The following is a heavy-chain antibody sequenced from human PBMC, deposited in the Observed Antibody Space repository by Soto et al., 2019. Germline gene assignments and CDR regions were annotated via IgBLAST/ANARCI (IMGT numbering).Heavy chain of an antibody. CDR3: ARAATTFGVVTKIDF. Sequence: QVNLVQSGPEVKKPGASVRVSCRASGYSFTDYGVSWVRQAPGQGLEWMGWISAYSGNTHYAQKFQDRVTMTTDASTTTAYMELRSLTSDDTAVYYCARAATTFGVVTKIDFWGQGARVTVSS. V-gene: IGHV1-18*04. D-gene: IGHD3-3*01. J-gene: IGHJ4*02. CDR1: GYSFTDYG. CDR2: ISAYSGNT.